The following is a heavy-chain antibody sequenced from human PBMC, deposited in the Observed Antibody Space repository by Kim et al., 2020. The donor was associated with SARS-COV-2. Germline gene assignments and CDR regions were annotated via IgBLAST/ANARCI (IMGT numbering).Heavy chain of an antibody. J-gene: IGHJ5*02. CDR2: T. D-gene: IGHD2-2*02. CDR3: AKAIAKNWFDP. V-gene: IGHV4-4*07. Sequence: TTYPPSLKRRVTISLDTSKNRFSLTLTSVTAADPAVYYCAKAIAKNWFDPWGQGTLVTVSS.